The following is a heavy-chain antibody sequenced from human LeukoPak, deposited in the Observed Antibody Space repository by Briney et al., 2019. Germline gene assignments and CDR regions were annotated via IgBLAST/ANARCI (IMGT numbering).Heavy chain of an antibody. CDR3: ARWNDYGETFDY. V-gene: IGHV3-48*03. D-gene: IGHD4-17*01. J-gene: IGHJ4*02. Sequence: PGGSLRLSCAASGFTFSSYEMNWVRQAPGKGLEWVSYISSSGSTIYYADSVKGRFTISRDNAKNSLYLRMNSLRAEDTAVYYCARWNDYGETFDYWGQGTLVTVSS. CDR1: GFTFSSYE. CDR2: ISSSGSTI.